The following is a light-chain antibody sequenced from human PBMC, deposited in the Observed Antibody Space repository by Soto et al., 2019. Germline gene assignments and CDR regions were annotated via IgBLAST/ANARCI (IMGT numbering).Light chain of an antibody. CDR2: GAS. V-gene: IGKV3-15*01. Sequence: ERVMTQSPATLSVSPGERATLSCRASQSVSSNLAWYQQQPGQAPRLLIYGASTRATGIPARFSGSGSGTEFTLTISSLQSEDFAVYYCQQYNNWYTSGQGTKPEIK. CDR3: QQYNNWYT. CDR1: QSVSSN. J-gene: IGKJ2*01.